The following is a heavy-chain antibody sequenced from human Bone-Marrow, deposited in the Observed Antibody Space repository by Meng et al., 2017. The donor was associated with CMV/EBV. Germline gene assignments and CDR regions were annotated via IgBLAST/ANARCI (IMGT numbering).Heavy chain of an antibody. CDR2: IKEDGSDK. CDR1: GFTFDDYA. J-gene: IGHJ4*02. Sequence: GGSLRLSCAASGFTFDDYAMHWVRQAPGKGLEWVANIKEDGSDKYYVDSVKGRFTISRDNAKNSLYLQMNSLRAEDTAVYYCARARVVQATFDYWGQGTMVTVSS. D-gene: IGHD2-2*01. CDR3: ARARVVQATFDY. V-gene: IGHV3-7*01.